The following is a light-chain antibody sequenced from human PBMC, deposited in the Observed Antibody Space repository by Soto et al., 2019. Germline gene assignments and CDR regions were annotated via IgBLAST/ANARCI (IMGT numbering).Light chain of an antibody. V-gene: IGLV2-14*01. J-gene: IGLJ1*01. CDR1: SSDVGGYNY. CDR2: DVS. Sequence: QSALTQPASVSGSPGQSITISCTGTSSDVGGYNYVSWYQQHPGKAPKLMIYDVSNRPSGVSNRFSGSKSGNTASLTISGLQAEDEAHYYCSSYTSSSTLNVFGTGTKLTVL. CDR3: SSYTSSSTLNV.